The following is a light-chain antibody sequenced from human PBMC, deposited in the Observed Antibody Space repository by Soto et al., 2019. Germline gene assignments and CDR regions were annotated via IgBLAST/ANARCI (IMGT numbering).Light chain of an antibody. CDR2: GTS. J-gene: IGKJ3*01. V-gene: IGKV1-39*01. Sequence: DIQMTQSPPSLSASVGDTVTITCRASRSIRIALNWYQQKPGKAPNLLIYGTSYLRSGVPSRFSGSASGTDFTLTISGLQPEDFATYYCQQSFTKPYTFGPGTRVDF. CDR3: QQSFTKPYT. CDR1: RSIRIA.